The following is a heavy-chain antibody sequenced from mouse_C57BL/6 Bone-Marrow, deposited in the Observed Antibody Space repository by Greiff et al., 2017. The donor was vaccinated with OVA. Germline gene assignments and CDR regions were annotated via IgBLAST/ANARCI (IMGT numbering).Heavy chain of an antibody. D-gene: IGHD2-1*01. V-gene: IGHV1-64*01. CDR1: GYTFTSYW. J-gene: IGHJ2*01. CDR3: ASISYGNHLFDY. Sequence: QVQLQQPGAELVKPGASVKLSCKASGYTFTSYWMHWVKQRPGQGLEWIGMIHPNSGSTNYNEKFKSKATLTVDKSSSTAYMQLHIRTSEASSVYSFASISYGNHLFDYWGQGTTLTVSA. CDR2: IHPNSGST.